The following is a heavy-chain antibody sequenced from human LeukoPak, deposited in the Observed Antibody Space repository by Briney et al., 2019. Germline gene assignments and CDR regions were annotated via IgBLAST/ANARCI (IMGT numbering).Heavy chain of an antibody. CDR2: ISPSGDST. J-gene: IGHJ5*02. CDR3: ARGRDYYAITGYHNWFDA. D-gene: IGHD3-22*01. V-gene: IGHV1-46*01. Sequence: ASVKVSCKASGYTFTSYYMHWVRQAPGQGLEWMGIISPSGDSTSYAQKFQGRVTMTRDTSSRSVYLDLSGLRSEDTAVYYCARGRDYYAITGYHNWFDAWGQGTLVTVSS. CDR1: GYTFTSYY.